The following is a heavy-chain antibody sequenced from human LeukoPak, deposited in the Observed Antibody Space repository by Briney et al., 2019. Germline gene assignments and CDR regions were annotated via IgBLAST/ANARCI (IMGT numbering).Heavy chain of an antibody. CDR2: IYSGGST. Sequence: PGESLRLSCAVSGFTVSTNYMCWVRQAPGKGLEWVSIIYSGGSTSYADSVKGRLTISRDNSKNTLYLQMNSLKVEDTAVYYCARDFASWGQGTLVTVSS. CDR3: ARDFAS. CDR1: GFTVSTNY. V-gene: IGHV3-53*01. J-gene: IGHJ5*01.